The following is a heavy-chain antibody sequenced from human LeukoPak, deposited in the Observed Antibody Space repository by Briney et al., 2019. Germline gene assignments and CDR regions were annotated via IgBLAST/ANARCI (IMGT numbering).Heavy chain of an antibody. J-gene: IGHJ3*02. V-gene: IGHV3-23*01. D-gene: IGHD1-26*01. CDR1: GFTFSSYA. Sequence: PGGSLRLSCAASGFTFSSYAMSWVRQAPGKGLEWVSAISGSGGSTYYADSVKGRFTISRDNSKNTLYLQMNSLRAEDTAVYYCAKVTNSGSYYVMWAFDIWGQGTMVTVSS. CDR2: ISGSGGST. CDR3: AKVTNSGSYYVMWAFDI.